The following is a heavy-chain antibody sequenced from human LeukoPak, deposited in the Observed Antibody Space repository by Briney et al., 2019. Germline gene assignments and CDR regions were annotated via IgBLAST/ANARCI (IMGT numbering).Heavy chain of an antibody. Sequence: PGGSLRLSCAASGFTFSSYWMSWVRQAPGKGLEWVANIKQDRSEKYYVDSVQGRFTISRDNAKNSLYLQMNSLRAEDTAVYYCAKEIPRGYYDFWSGYYPPDYWGQGTLVTVSS. J-gene: IGHJ4*02. CDR1: GFTFSSYW. V-gene: IGHV3-7*01. D-gene: IGHD3-3*01. CDR2: IKQDRSEK. CDR3: AKEIPRGYYDFWSGYYPPDY.